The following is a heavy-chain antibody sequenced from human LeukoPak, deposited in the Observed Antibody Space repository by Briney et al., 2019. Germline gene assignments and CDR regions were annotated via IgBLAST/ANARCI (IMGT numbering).Heavy chain of an antibody. D-gene: IGHD6-13*01. CDR3: AQSRYSSTWDFDS. J-gene: IGHJ4*02. V-gene: IGHV3-74*01. CDR1: GFTFSAYW. Sequence: GGSLRLSCAASGFTFSAYWMHWVRQPPGKGLVWVSRMNTAGSSTSYADSVKGRFTISRDNAKNPLYLQMNSLRADDTAVYYCAQSRYSSTWDFDSWGQGTLVTVST. CDR2: MNTAGSST.